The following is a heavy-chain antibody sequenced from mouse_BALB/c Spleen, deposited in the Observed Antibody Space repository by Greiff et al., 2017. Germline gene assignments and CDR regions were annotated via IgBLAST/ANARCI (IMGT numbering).Heavy chain of an antibody. CDR3: ARRWAYGSIPYYFDY. CDR2: INPNNGGT. D-gene: IGHD1-1*01. CDR1: GYTFTEYT. V-gene: IGHV1-18*01. J-gene: IGHJ2*01. Sequence: EVQLVESGPELVKPGASVKISCKTSGYTFTEYTMHWVKQSHGKSLEWIGGINPNNGGTSYNQKFKGKATLTVDKSSSTAYMELRSLTSEDSAVYYCARRWAYGSIPYYFDYWGQGTTLTVSS.